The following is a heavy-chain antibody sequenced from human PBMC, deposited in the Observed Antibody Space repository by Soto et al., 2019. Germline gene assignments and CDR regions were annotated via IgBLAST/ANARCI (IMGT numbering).Heavy chain of an antibody. D-gene: IGHD3-10*01. CDR3: ASLYPYYYGSGGYYMDV. Sequence: PGGSLRLSCAASGFTFSSYSMNWVRQAPGKGLEWVSYISSSSSTIYYADSVKGRFTISRDNAKNSLYLQMNSLRAEDTAVYYCASLYPYYYGSGGYYMDVWGKGTTVTVSS. V-gene: IGHV3-48*01. CDR2: ISSSSSTI. J-gene: IGHJ6*03. CDR1: GFTFSSYS.